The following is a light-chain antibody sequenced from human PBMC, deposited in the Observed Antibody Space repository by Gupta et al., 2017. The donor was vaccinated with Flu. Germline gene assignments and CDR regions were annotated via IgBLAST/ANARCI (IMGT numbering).Light chain of an antibody. Sequence: DIQMTQSPSTLSASVGDRVTITCRASQSLNNWLAWFQQKPGQAPKLLIYGVSSLESGVPLRFRGSGSGTEFTLTISSLQPDDFATYYCQQYNTFPWMFGQGTKVEIE. CDR2: GVS. J-gene: IGKJ1*01. CDR3: QQYNTFPWM. V-gene: IGKV1-5*03. CDR1: QSLNNW.